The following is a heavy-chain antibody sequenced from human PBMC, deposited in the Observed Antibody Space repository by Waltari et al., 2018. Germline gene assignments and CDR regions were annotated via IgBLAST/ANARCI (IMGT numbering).Heavy chain of an antibody. V-gene: IGHV1-69*14. CDR3: AGGYYESSGFSFYYFYHMDV. J-gene: IGHJ6*03. CDR1: GGSFASYG. D-gene: IGHD3-22*01. Sequence: QVQLVQSGAEVKKPGSSVTVSRKASGGSFASYGISWVRQAPGQGLEWMGGIIPTVGTTNYAQKFQGRVTINADKSTSTAYMHLTSLRSEDAAVYYCAGGYYESSGFSFYYFYHMDVWGKGTTVTVSS. CDR2: IIPTVGTT.